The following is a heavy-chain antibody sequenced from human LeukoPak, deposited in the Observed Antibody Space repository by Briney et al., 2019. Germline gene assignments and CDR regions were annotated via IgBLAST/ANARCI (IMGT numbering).Heavy chain of an antibody. V-gene: IGHV3-23*01. Sequence: GSLRLSCAASGFTFSSYAMSWARQAPGMGLEWVSTISGNGGATYYADSVKGRFTISRDNSKNTLYLQMNSLRAEDTAVYYCAKDPPSSGTTFDYWGQGTLVTVSS. CDR2: ISGNGGAT. CDR3: AKDPPSSGTTFDY. D-gene: IGHD2/OR15-2a*01. CDR1: GFTFSSYA. J-gene: IGHJ4*02.